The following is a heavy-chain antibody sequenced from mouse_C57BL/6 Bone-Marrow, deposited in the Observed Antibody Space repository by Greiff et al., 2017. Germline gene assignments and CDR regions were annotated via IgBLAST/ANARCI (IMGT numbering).Heavy chain of an antibody. V-gene: IGHV10-3*01. Sequence: EVQVVEPGGGLVQPKGSLKLSCDASGFTFNTYAMHWVSQAPGQGLEWVASIRSKSSNSATYYAVSVKDRLTISRDDSQSMLYLQMNSLKTEDTAMYYCVRDGGYDVNGYFDVWGTGTTVTVSS. CDR2: IRSKSSNSAT. D-gene: IGHD2-2*01. CDR3: VRDGGYDVNGYFDV. CDR1: GFTFNTYA. J-gene: IGHJ1*03.